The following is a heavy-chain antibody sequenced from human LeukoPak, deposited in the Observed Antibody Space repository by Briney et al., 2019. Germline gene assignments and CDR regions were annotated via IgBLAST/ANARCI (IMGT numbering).Heavy chain of an antibody. D-gene: IGHD3-10*01. V-gene: IGHV3-23*01. CDR2: ISGSGGST. CDR3: AKDGLLWFGELSNFDY. CDR1: GFTFSSYG. J-gene: IGHJ4*02. Sequence: GGTLRLSCAASGFTFSSYGMSWVRQAPGKGLEWVSAISGSGGSTYYADSVKGRFTISRDNSKNTLYLQMNSLRAEDTAVYYCAKDGLLWFGELSNFDYWGQGTLVTVSS.